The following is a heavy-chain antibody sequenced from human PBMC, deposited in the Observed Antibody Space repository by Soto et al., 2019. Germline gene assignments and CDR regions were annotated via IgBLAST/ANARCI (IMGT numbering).Heavy chain of an antibody. D-gene: IGHD3-10*01. V-gene: IGHV3-23*01. CDR1: GFSFSSYG. Sequence: QPGGSLRLSCVASGFSFSSYGMSWVRQAPGKGLEWVSTASLSGDRTYYADSVKGRFTISRDNSKNTLYLQMSSLRAEDTAVYYCVKDPLWFGELSFGYYYYGMDVWGQGTTVTVSS. J-gene: IGHJ6*02. CDR2: ASLSGDRT. CDR3: VKDPLWFGELSFGYYYYGMDV.